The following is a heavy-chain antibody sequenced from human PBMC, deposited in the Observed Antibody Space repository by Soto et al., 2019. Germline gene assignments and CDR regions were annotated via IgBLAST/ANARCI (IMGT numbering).Heavy chain of an antibody. D-gene: IGHD1-1*01. V-gene: IGHV4-59*01. CDR2: IHTSRST. Sequence: QVQLLESGPGLVKPSETLSLTCSVSGGSFKSYYWSWVRQPPGKGLEWIGYIHTSRSTNYHPSLKSRFTLSFDTSNCHWALRLTSVTSADTAVYFCSSQGRGNCVVEARPYYMGVCGKGNTVNVSS. J-gene: IGHJ6*03. CDR1: GGSFKSYY. CDR3: SSQGRGNCVVEARPYYMGV.